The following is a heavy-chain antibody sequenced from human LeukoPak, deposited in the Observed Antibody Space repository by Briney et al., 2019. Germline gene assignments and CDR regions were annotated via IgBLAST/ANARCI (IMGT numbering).Heavy chain of an antibody. J-gene: IGHJ5*02. Sequence: ASVKVSCKASGYTFTSYGISWVRQAPGQGLEWLGWISADNGNTKYAQKLQGRVTMTTDTSTSTAYMELRSLRSDDTAVYYCARDWAPLSGNYYDAWFDPWGQGTLVTVSS. CDR1: GYTFTSYG. CDR3: ARDWAPLSGNYYDAWFDP. CDR2: ISADNGNT. V-gene: IGHV1-18*01. D-gene: IGHD1-26*01.